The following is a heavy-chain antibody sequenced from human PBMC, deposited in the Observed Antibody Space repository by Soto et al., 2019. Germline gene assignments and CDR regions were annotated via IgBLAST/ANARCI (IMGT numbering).Heavy chain of an antibody. CDR1: GYTFTSYA. Sequence: QVQLVQSGAEVKKPGASVKVSCKASGYTFTSYAMHWVRQAPGQRLEWMGWINAGNGNTKYSQKFQGRVTITRDTSASTAYMELSSLRSEDTVVYYCARARGGPGSYGQYWGQGNLVTVSS. D-gene: IGHD3-10*01. J-gene: IGHJ4*02. CDR3: ARARGGPGSYGQY. V-gene: IGHV1-3*01. CDR2: INAGNGNT.